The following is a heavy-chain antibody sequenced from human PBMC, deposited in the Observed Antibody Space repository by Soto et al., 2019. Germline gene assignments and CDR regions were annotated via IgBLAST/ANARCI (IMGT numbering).Heavy chain of an antibody. CDR2: INYSGNT. J-gene: IGHJ4*02. V-gene: IGHV4-39*02. Sequence: SETLSLTCTVSGGSIITDNYRWGWIRQAPGKGLEWIGSINYSGNTYYNPSLKSPVTISVDTANNHFSLNLRSVTAADTSIYYCAIRLGWLQHYWGPGTLVTVSS. D-gene: IGHD2-21*01. CDR1: GGSIITDNYR. CDR3: AIRLGWLQHY.